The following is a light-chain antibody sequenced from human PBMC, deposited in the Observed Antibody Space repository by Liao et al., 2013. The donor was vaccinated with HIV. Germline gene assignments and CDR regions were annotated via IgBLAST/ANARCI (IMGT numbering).Light chain of an antibody. CDR2: QDN. V-gene: IGLV3-1*01. CDR3: QAWDTTSGMV. Sequence: SYELTQPPSVSVSPGQTASITCSGHKLGEKYTYWYQQKPGQSPVLVIYQDNQRPSGIPERFSGSNSGSTATLTISGTQAMDEADYYCQAWDTTSGMVFGGGTKLTVL. CDR1: KLGEKY. J-gene: IGLJ2*01.